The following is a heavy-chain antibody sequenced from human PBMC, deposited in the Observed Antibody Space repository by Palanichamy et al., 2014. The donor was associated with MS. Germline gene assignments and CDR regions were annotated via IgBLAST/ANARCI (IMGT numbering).Heavy chain of an antibody. CDR2: IWYDGSNK. D-gene: IGHD1-26*01. Sequence: QVQLVESGGGVVQPGWSLRLSCAASGFTFSSYGMHWVRQAPGKGLEWVAVIWYDGSNKYYADSVKGRFTISRDNSKNTLYLQMNSLRAEDTAVYYCARRRRNGEPPDYWGQGTLVTVSS. CDR1: GFTFSSYG. J-gene: IGHJ4*02. CDR3: ARRRRNGEPPDY. V-gene: IGHV3-33*01.